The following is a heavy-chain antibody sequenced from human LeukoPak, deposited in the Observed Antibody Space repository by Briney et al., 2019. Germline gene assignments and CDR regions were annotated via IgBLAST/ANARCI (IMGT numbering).Heavy chain of an antibody. CDR3: VRHMGVVVPPLNY. Sequence: PSETLSLTCTVSNGATTMSSYYWGWIRQPPGKGLEWIGSIYYRGSTYYNPSVKSRVAISVDTSKNQFSLKLRSVTAADTAVYYCVRHMGVVVPPLNYWGQGTLVTVSS. D-gene: IGHD2-15*01. CDR1: NGATTMSSYY. V-gene: IGHV4-39*01. CDR2: IYYRGST. J-gene: IGHJ4*02.